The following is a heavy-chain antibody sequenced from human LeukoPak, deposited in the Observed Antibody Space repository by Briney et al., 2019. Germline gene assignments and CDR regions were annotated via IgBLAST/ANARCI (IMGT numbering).Heavy chain of an antibody. D-gene: IGHD3-3*01. J-gene: IGHJ5*02. Sequence: GGSLRLSCAASGFTFSSYWMHWVRQAPGKGLVWVSRINTDGSSTSYADSVKGRFTISRDNAKNTLYLQMSSLRAEDTAVYYCARGGITIFGVVPNWFDPWGQGTLVTVSS. CDR2: INTDGSST. V-gene: IGHV3-74*01. CDR3: ARGGITIFGVVPNWFDP. CDR1: GFTFSSYW.